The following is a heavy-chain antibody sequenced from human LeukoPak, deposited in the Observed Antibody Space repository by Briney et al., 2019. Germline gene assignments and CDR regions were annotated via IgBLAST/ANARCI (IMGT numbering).Heavy chain of an antibody. J-gene: IGHJ4*02. Sequence: ASVKVSCKVSGYTLTELSMHWVRQAPGKGLEWMGGFDPEDGETIYAQKFQGRVTMTEDTSTDTAYMELRSLRSDDTAVYYCARLDTDYYDSSGYLAWIDYWGQGTLVTVSS. CDR3: ARLDTDYYDSSGYLAWIDY. CDR2: FDPEDGET. D-gene: IGHD3-22*01. CDR1: GYTLTELS. V-gene: IGHV1-24*01.